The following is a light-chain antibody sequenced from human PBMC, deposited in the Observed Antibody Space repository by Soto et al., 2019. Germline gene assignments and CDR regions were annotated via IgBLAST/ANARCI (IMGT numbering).Light chain of an antibody. V-gene: IGKV3-20*01. CDR2: GSS. CDR1: QSVSSNH. CDR3: HLYGGSPPHT. J-gene: IGKJ2*01. Sequence: EIVLTQSPGTLSLSPGERATLSCRASQSVSSNHLAWYQQKPGQAPRLLIYGSSSSAPGIPDRFSGSGSWTDFTLTIIRLEPEDFAVYFCHLYGGSPPHTFGQGTKVEIK.